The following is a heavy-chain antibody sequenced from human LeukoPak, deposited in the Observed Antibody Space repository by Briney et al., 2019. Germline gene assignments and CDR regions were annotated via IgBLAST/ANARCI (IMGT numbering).Heavy chain of an antibody. Sequence: GGSLRLSCAASGFTFSSYVMSWVRQAPGKGLEWVSAISDSGGSTYYTDSVKGRFTISRDNSKNTLYLQMSSLRAEDTAVYYCAGGGSSGPFVYWGQGTLVTVSS. CDR1: GFTFSSYV. D-gene: IGHD6-19*01. CDR2: ISDSGGST. CDR3: AGGGSSGPFVY. V-gene: IGHV3-23*01. J-gene: IGHJ4*02.